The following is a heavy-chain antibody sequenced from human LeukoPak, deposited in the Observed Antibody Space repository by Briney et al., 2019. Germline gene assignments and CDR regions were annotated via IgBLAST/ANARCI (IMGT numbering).Heavy chain of an antibody. D-gene: IGHD3-9*01. CDR3: ARAVEYNILTGYGNLY. CDR2: ISSRGDDM. CDR1: GFTFSSYS. Sequence: TGGSLRLSCAASGFTFSSYSMNWVRQAPGKGLEWVSSISSRGDDMYYADSVKGRFTISRDNAKNSLYLQMNSLRAEDTAVYYCARAVEYNILTGYGNLYWGQGTLVTVSS. J-gene: IGHJ4*02. V-gene: IGHV3-21*01.